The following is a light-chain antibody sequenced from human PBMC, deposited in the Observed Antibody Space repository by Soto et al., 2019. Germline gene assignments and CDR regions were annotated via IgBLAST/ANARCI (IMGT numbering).Light chain of an antibody. J-gene: IGLJ1*01. Sequence: QSVLTQPRSVSGSPGQSVTISCTGTSSDVGGYNYVSWYQQHPGKAPKLMIYDVSKRPSGVPDRFSGSKSGNTASLTISWLQAEDEADYYCCSYAGSYTSPYVFGTGTKVTVL. CDR1: SSDVGGYNY. CDR3: CSYAGSYTSPYV. CDR2: DVS. V-gene: IGLV2-11*01.